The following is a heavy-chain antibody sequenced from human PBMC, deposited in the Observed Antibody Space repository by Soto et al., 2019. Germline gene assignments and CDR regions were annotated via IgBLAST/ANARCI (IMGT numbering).Heavy chain of an antibody. J-gene: IGHJ4*02. CDR3: ARDVPTVTTGGPAY. V-gene: IGHV1-18*01. Sequence: QVQLVQSGVEVEKPGSSVKVSCKASGYTFTSYGVSWVRQAPGQGLEWMGWISAYNGNTNYAQKFQGRVTMTTDTAKSTAYMELRSLRSDDTAVYYCARDVPTVTTGGPAYWGQGTLVTVSS. CDR1: GYTFTSYG. CDR2: ISAYNGNT. D-gene: IGHD4-17*01.